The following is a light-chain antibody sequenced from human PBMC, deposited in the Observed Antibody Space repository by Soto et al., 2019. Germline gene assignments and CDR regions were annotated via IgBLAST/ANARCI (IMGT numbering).Light chain of an antibody. CDR3: QQYYTSPLT. CDR1: QNILYSSNNKNY. Sequence: DIVMTQSPDSLAVSLGERATINCKSSQNILYSSNNKNYLAWYQHKSGQPPKVLVYWASTRESGVPDRFSGSGSGTDFTLTISSLQAEAVAVYYCQQYYTSPLTFGGGTKVEIK. J-gene: IGKJ4*01. CDR2: WAS. V-gene: IGKV4-1*01.